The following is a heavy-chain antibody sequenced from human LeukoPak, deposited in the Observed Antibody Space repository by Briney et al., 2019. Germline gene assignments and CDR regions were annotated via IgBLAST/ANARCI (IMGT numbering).Heavy chain of an antibody. CDR2: IWSDGTNK. CDR3: ARGSGSFSGGFDY. J-gene: IGHJ4*02. CDR1: GFTFSSYG. D-gene: IGHD1-26*01. V-gene: IGHV3-33*01. Sequence: GRSLRLSCAASGFTFSSYGMHWVRQTPGKGLEWVTIIWSDGTNKYYADSVKGRFTISRDNSKNTLYLQMNSLRAEDAAVYYCARGSGSFSGGFDYWGQGTLVTVSS.